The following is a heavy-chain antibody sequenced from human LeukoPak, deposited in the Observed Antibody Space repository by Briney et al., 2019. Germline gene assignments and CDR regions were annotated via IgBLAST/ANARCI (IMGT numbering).Heavy chain of an antibody. CDR1: GYRFTNYL. CDR2: THPGNSDT. V-gene: IGHV5-51*01. CDR3: ATTPASYDYRGYQYWFFDL. D-gene: IGHD3-22*01. Sequence: PGESLRISCQGSGYRFTNYLVAWVREMPGKGLEWMGITHPGNSDTRYSPSFQGQVTISADRSIPTVYLQWSSLKAPVPALYLCATTPASYDYRGYQYWFFDLWGRGTLVTVSS. J-gene: IGHJ2*01.